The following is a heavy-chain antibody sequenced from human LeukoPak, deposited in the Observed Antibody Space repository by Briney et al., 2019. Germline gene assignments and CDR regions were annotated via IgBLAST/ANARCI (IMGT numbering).Heavy chain of an antibody. CDR3: AKELKLTSDYGDYV. V-gene: IGHV3-23*01. D-gene: IGHD4-17*01. CDR2: ISGSGTWK. CDR1: GSTFSGYA. J-gene: IGHJ4*02. Sequence: GGSLRLSCAASGSTFSGYAMSWVRQAPRKGLEWVSLISGSGTWKTYADSVKGRFTISRDNSKNMLFLQMNSLRAEDTAVYYCAKELKLTSDYGDYVRGQGTLVTVSS.